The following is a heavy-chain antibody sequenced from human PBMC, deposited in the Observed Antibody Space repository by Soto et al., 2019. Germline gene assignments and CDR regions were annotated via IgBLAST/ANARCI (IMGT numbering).Heavy chain of an antibody. Sequence: LRLSCAVSGFTFSNYYIHWVRQAPGKGLEWVSSIRSGRDTFYADSVKGRFSTSRDDATSSVSLQMNSLRGEDTAVYFCAREETAWPLAYGLDVWGQGTTVTVSS. CDR3: AREETAWPLAYGLDV. V-gene: IGHV3-21*01. J-gene: IGHJ6*02. D-gene: IGHD2-21*02. CDR1: GFTFSNYY. CDR2: IRSGRDT.